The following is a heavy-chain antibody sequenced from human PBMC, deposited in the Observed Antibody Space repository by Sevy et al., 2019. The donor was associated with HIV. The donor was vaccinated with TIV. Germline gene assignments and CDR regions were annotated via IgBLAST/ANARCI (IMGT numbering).Heavy chain of an antibody. V-gene: IGHV3-23*01. Sequence: GGSLRLSCAASGFTFSKYSMSWVRQPPGKGLEWVSTLSFGCGEINYANSVKGRFNISRDNSKSSVYLQMNNLRPEDTAVYCCAREGCTKPHDYWGQGTLVTVSS. CDR2: LSFGCGEI. CDR1: GFTFSKYS. D-gene: IGHD2-8*01. CDR3: AREGCTKPHDY. J-gene: IGHJ4*02.